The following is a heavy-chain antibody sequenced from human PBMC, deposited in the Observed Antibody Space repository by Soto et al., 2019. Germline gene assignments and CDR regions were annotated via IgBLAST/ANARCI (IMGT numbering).Heavy chain of an antibody. Sequence: QLQLQESGPGLVKPSETLSLTCTVSGGSISSGRYYWGWIRQPPGKGLEWIGTIYYSGSTYSNPSLKSRVTIFVDTSKNQFSLRPSSVTAADTAVYYCARHSDCSGGSCYSEYFAVGNWFDPWGQGTLVTVSS. D-gene: IGHD2-15*01. V-gene: IGHV4-39*01. J-gene: IGHJ5*02. CDR2: IYYSGST. CDR1: GGSISSGRYY. CDR3: ARHSDCSGGSCYSEYFAVGNWFDP.